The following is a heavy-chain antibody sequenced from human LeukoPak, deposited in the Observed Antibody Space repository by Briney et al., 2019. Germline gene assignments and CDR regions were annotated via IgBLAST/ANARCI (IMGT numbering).Heavy chain of an antibody. CDR3: AKSASAYYYMDV. J-gene: IGHJ6*03. CDR2: MSHDGVKI. Sequence: GRSLRLPCAASGFTFRTYAMHWVRQAPGKGLEWVAFMSHDGVKIFHADSVKGRFTISRDNSKNILYLQMNSLRAEDTAVYYCAKSASAYYYMDVWGKGTTVTVSS. D-gene: IGHD4/OR15-4a*01. CDR1: GFTFRTYA. V-gene: IGHV3-30*18.